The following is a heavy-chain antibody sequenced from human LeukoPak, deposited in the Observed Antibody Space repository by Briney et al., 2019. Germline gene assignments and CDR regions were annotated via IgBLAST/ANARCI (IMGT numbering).Heavy chain of an antibody. J-gene: IGHJ6*02. CDR3: AKGGTLWPSYYYGMDV. Sequence: PGRSLRLSCAASGFTFDDYAMHWVRQAPGKGLEWVSGISWNSGSIGYADSVKGRFTISRDNAKNSLYLQMNSLRAEDTAVYYCAKGGTLWPSYYYGMDVWGQGTTVTVSS. V-gene: IGHV3-9*01. CDR1: GFTFDDYA. CDR2: ISWNSGSI. D-gene: IGHD1-7*01.